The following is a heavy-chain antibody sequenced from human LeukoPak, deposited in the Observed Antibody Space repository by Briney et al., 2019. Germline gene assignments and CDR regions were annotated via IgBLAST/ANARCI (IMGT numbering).Heavy chain of an antibody. CDR1: GGSFSGYY. Sequence: SETLSLTCAVYGGSFSGYYWSWIRQPPGKGLEWIGEINHSGSTNYNPSLKSRVTISVDTSKNQFSLKLSSVTAADTAVYYCARERRIQLWLGNWFDPWGQGTLVTVSS. J-gene: IGHJ5*02. D-gene: IGHD5-18*01. V-gene: IGHV4-34*01. CDR2: INHSGST. CDR3: ARERRIQLWLGNWFDP.